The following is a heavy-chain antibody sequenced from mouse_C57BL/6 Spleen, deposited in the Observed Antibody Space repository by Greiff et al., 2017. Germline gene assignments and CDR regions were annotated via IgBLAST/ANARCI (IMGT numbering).Heavy chain of an antibody. Sequence: VQLQQPGAELVMPGASVKLSCKASGYTFTSYWMHWVKQRPGQGLEWIGEIDPSDSYTNYNQKFKGKSTLTVDKSSSTAYMQLSSLTSEDSAVYYCARTSYYGFDYWGQGTTLTVSS. CDR1: GYTFTSYW. V-gene: IGHV1-69*01. D-gene: IGHD1-1*01. CDR2: IDPSDSYT. CDR3: ARTSYYGFDY. J-gene: IGHJ2*01.